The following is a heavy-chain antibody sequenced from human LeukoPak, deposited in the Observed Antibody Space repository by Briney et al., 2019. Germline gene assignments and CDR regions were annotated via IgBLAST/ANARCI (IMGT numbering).Heavy chain of an antibody. J-gene: IGHJ4*02. V-gene: IGHV3-48*03. Sequence: PGGSLRLSCAASGFTFSSYEMNWVRQAPGKGLEWVSYISSSGSTIYYADSVKGRFTISRDNAKNSLYLQMNSLRAEDTAVYYCARERYYGSGSSPLRYWGQGTLVTVSS. CDR2: ISSSGSTI. D-gene: IGHD3-10*01. CDR1: GFTFSSYE. CDR3: ARERYYGSGSSPLRY.